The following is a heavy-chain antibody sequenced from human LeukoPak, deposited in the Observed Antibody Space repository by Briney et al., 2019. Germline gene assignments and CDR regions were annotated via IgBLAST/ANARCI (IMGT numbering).Heavy chain of an antibody. V-gene: IGHV1-18*01. CDR3: ARDFYYGSGSPIDW. Sequence: GASVKVSCKASGYTFSNYGFTWVRQAPGQGLEWMGWISAYNGNTNYAQKLQGRLTMTTDTSTSTAYMELRSLRSDDTAVYYCARDFYYGSGSPIDWWGQGTLVTVSS. J-gene: IGHJ4*02. D-gene: IGHD3-10*01. CDR1: GYTFSNYG. CDR2: ISAYNGNT.